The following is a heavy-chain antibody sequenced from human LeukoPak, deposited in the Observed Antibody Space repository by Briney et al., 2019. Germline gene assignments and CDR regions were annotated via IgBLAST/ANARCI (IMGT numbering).Heavy chain of an antibody. Sequence: GESLKISCESSGYRFTSYYIGWVRQMSGKGLELMGIIYPGDSHTRYSPSFQGQVTISADKSTSTAYLQWSSLKASDTAMYYCASNPDTKYYDSSGWWVFDIWGQGTMVTVSS. CDR1: GYRFTSYY. CDR3: ASNPDTKYYDSSGWWVFDI. J-gene: IGHJ3*02. V-gene: IGHV5-51*01. CDR2: IYPGDSHT. D-gene: IGHD3-22*01.